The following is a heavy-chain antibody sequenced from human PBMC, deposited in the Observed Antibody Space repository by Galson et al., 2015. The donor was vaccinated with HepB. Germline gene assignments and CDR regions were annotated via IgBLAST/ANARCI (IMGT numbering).Heavy chain of an antibody. CDR1: GFTFSSYS. CDR3: ARDNEYSYGYSYFDY. V-gene: IGHV3-48*02. J-gene: IGHJ4*02. Sequence: SLRLSCAASGFTFSSYSMNWVRQAPGKGLEWVSYISSSSSTIYYADSVKGRFTISRDNAKNSLYLQMNSLRDEDTAVYYCARDNEYSYGYSYFDYWGQGTLVTVSS. CDR2: ISSSSSTI. D-gene: IGHD5-18*01.